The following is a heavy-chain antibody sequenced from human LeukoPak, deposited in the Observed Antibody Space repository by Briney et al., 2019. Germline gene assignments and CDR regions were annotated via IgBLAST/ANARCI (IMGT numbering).Heavy chain of an antibody. D-gene: IGHD3-10*01. CDR3: AKGNRRFGVTSVLSRENWFDP. Sequence: GGSLRLSCAASGFTFSSYGMHWVRQAPGKGLEWVAFIRYDGSNKYYADSVKGRFTISRDNSKNTLYLQMNSLRAEDTAVYYCAKGNRRFGVTSVLSRENWFDPWGQGTLVTVSS. J-gene: IGHJ5*02. CDR1: GFTFSSYG. V-gene: IGHV3-30*02. CDR2: IRYDGSNK.